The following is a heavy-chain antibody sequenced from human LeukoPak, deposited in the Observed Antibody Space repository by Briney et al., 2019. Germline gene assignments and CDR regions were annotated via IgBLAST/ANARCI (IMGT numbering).Heavy chain of an antibody. D-gene: IGHD6-13*01. V-gene: IGHV1-2*02. CDR2: INTNSGGT. CDR3: VTDKVIAPAADLDVFDI. J-gene: IGHJ3*02. CDR1: GYTFTGYY. Sequence: ASVKVSCKASGYTFTGYYMHWVRQAPGQGLEWMGWINTNSGGTNYAQKFQGRVTMTRDTSISTAYMELRRLRSDETAVYYCVTDKVIAPAADLDVFDIWGQGTMVTVSS.